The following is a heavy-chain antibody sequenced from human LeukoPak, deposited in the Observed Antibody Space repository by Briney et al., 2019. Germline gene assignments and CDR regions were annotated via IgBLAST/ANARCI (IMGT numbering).Heavy chain of an antibody. Sequence: ASVKVSCKTSLYTFTRHYVHWVRPAPGQGREWVGVIDPADGALRNAPRFWGRVTLTSDTSTSTVSISTSSLRSEDTPVYYCARDLSDTKPRPNWLFDPWREGTLVSVPS. J-gene: IGHJ5*02. CDR1: LYTFTRHY. CDR3: ARDLSDTKPRPNWLFDP. CDR2: IDPADGAL. D-gene: IGHD3-9*01. V-gene: IGHV1-46*01.